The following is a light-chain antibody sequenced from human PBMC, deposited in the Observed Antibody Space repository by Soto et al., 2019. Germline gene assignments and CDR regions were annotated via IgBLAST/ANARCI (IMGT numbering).Light chain of an antibody. CDR2: WAS. Sequence: DIVVTQSPDSLAVYLGERATINCKSSQSVLYSSNNMNYLAWYQQKPGQHPKLLIYWASTRESGVPDRFSGSGSETDFTLTISSLQAEDVAVYYCQQYYTTPPTFGQGTKVEIK. CDR1: QSVLYSSNNMNY. J-gene: IGKJ1*01. CDR3: QQYYTTPPT. V-gene: IGKV4-1*01.